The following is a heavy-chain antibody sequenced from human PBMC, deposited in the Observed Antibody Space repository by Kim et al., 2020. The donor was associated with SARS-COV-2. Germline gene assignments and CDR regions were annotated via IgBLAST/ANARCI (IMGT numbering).Heavy chain of an antibody. Sequence: ASVKVSCKASRYTFTSYLMHWVRQAPGQGLEWMGVINPSAGITTYAQNFQGRVTMTGDTSTSTVYMELSSLRSEDTAVYFCARELPGGHNFDHWGQGTLVTVSS. D-gene: IGHD3-16*01. J-gene: IGHJ4*02. CDR3: ARELPGGHNFDH. CDR2: INPSAGIT. V-gene: IGHV1-46*01. CDR1: RYTFTSYL.